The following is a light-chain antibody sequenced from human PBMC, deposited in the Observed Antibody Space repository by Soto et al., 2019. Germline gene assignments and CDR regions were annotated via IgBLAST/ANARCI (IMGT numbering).Light chain of an antibody. CDR1: QSVSSSY. CDR2: GTS. Sequence: EIVLTQSPGTLSLSPGERATLSCRASQSVSSSYLAWYQQKPGQAPRLLIYGTSSRATAIPDRFSGSGSGTDFTLTISRPEPEDFAVYYCQQYGSSSWTCGQGTKVEIK. J-gene: IGKJ1*01. V-gene: IGKV3-20*01. CDR3: QQYGSSSWT.